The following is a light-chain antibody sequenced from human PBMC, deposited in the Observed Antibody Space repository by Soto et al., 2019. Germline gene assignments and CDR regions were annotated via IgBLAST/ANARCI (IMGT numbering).Light chain of an antibody. CDR3: QKYDDAPLS. CDR2: AAS. Sequence: DIQMTQSPSSLSASVGDRVTITCRASRGIGHYLAWYQQKPGKVPSLLIYAASTLQSGVSSRFSGSRSGTEFTLTIRSLQPGDVATYYCQKYDDAPLSFGGGTKVEI. V-gene: IGKV1-27*01. CDR1: RGIGHY. J-gene: IGKJ4*01.